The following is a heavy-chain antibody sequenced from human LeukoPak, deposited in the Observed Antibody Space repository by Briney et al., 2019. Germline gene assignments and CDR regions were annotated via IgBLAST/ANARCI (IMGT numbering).Heavy chain of an antibody. V-gene: IGHV3-30*18. CDR3: AKGLGSGWYLFEY. CDR1: GYTFSSYG. D-gene: IGHD6-19*01. J-gene: IGHJ4*02. CDR2: ISYDGSNK. Sequence: GGSLRLSCAASGYTFSSYGMHWVRKAPGKGLEWVAVISYDGSNKYYADSVKGRFTISRDNSKNTLYLQMNSLRAEDTAVYYCAKGLGSGWYLFEYWGQGTLVTVSS.